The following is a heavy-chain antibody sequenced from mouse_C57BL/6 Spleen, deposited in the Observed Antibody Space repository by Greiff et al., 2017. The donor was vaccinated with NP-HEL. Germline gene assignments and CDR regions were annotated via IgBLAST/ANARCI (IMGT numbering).Heavy chain of an antibody. CDR1: GYTFTSYT. V-gene: IGHV1-4*01. Sequence: VQRVESGAELARPGASVKMSCKASGYTFTSYTMHWVKQRPGQGLEWIGYINPSSGYTKYNQKFKDKATLTADKSSSTAYMQLSSLTSEDSAVYYCARSNWDDAYWGQGTLVTVSA. D-gene: IGHD4-1*01. J-gene: IGHJ3*01. CDR3: ARSNWDDAY. CDR2: INPSSGYT.